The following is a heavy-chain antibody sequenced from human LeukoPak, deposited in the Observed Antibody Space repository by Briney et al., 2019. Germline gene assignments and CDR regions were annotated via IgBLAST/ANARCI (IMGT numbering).Heavy chain of an antibody. J-gene: IGHJ4*02. Sequence: GGSLRLSCTTSGFTFNNYAMSWVRQVPGKGLEWGSGISGSGGSTFYADSVEGRFTISRDSFKNTLYLQMSTLRVGDTAVYYCAKSATVTFGGVIVPSDYWGQGTLVTVSS. CDR3: AKSATVTFGGVIVPSDY. CDR1: GFTFNNYA. D-gene: IGHD3-16*02. CDR2: ISGSGGST. V-gene: IGHV3-23*01.